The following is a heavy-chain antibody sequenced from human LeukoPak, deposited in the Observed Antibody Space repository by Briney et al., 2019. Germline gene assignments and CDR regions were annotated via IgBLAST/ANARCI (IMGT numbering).Heavy chain of an antibody. J-gene: IGHJ4*02. Sequence: SETLSLTCTVSGGSICSGGSYWSWSRQHPGKGLEWIGYISYSGSTYSNPSLKSRVTISVDTSKNQFSLKLSSVTAADTAVYYCARALAGASDYWGQGTLVTVSS. CDR1: GGSICSGGSY. V-gene: IGHV4-31*03. CDR2: ISYSGST. CDR3: ARALAGASDY.